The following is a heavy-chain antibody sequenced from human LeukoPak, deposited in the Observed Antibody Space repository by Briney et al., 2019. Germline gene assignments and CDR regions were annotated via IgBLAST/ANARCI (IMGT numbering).Heavy chain of an antibody. CDR1: GGTFISYA. V-gene: IGHV1-69*13. Sequence: GASVKVSFKGSGGTFISYAISWVRQAPGQGLEWMGGIIPIFGTANYAQKFQGRVTITADESTSTAYMELSSLRSEDTAVYYCARGTPSPRLSLNQYYFDYWGQGTLVTVSS. J-gene: IGHJ4*02. CDR2: IIPIFGTA. D-gene: IGHD2-21*02. CDR3: ARGTPSPRLSLNQYYFDY.